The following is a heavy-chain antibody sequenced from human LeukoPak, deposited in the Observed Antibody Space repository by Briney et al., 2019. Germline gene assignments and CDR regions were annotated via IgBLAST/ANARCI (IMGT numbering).Heavy chain of an antibody. V-gene: IGHV3-23*01. CDR3: AKDPVCSGECLSDS. CDR1: GFTFSSYS. CDR2: ISDSGGTT. Sequence: GGSLRLSCAASGFTFSSYSMSWVRQPPGKGLEWVSAISDSGGTTYYADSVKRRFTISSDNYKNSLHQQMNVLRAEDTVEYYCAKDPVCSGECLSDSWGQRALVTVSS. D-gene: IGHD2-21*01. J-gene: IGHJ5*01.